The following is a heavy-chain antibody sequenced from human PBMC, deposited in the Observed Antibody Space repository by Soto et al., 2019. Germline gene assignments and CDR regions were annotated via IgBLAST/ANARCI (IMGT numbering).Heavy chain of an antibody. CDR1: GGSSRAYH. V-gene: IGHV4-34*01. D-gene: IGHD3-10*01. Sequence: GELQQWGTGLLKPSETLSLNCSVYGGSSRAYHWSWSRQSPGEGLEGIGEFSYSGSLNYNPSLQGRVAVSLDTSTNHFSLTMTSVTAAATAVYVGACGPRDWSFALWVRCTLGTVS. J-gene: IGHJ2*01. CDR2: FSYSGSL. CDR3: ACGPRDWSFAL.